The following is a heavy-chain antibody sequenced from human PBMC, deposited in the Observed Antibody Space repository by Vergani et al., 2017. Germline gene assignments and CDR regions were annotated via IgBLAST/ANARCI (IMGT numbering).Heavy chain of an antibody. CDR1: VLPFRIYA. CDR2: ISGSGAST. Sequence: EVQRLECGGGWGHPGGSLRFPCASSVLPFRIYAMSWVRHAPRKGLEWVSAISGSGASTYYADSVKVRFTISRDNSKNTLYLQMNSLRAEDTAVYDCAKGVSPPFFSDYYYYMAFCARALTVTVSS. V-gene: IGHV3-23*01. CDR3: AKGVSPPFFSDYYYYMAF. D-gene: IGHD5/OR15-5a*01. J-gene: IGHJ6*03.